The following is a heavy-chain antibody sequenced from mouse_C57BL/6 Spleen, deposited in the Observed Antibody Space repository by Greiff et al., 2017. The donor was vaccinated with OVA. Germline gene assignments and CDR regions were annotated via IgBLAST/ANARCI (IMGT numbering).Heavy chain of an antibody. CDR3: ASYGSDWYFDV. D-gene: IGHD1-1*01. CDR2: IWSGGST. V-gene: IGHV2-2*01. CDR1: GFSLTSYG. Sequence: QVQLQQSGPGLVQPSQSLSITCTVSGFSLTSYGVHWVRQSPGKGLEWLGVIWSGGSTAYNAAFISRLSITKDNSKSQVFFKMISLQADDTAIYYCASYGSDWYFDVWGTGTPVTVSS. J-gene: IGHJ1*03.